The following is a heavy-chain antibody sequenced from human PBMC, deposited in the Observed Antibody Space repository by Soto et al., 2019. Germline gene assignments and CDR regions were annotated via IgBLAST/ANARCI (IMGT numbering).Heavy chain of an antibody. V-gene: IGHV4-34*01. CDR2: INHSGST. Sequence: PSETLSLTCAVYGGSFSGYYWSWIRQPPGKGLEWIGEINHSGSTNYNPSLKSRVTISVDTSKNQFSLKLSSVTAADTAVYYCARTYCSSTSCRLHYGVRAGDYMEVWGKGPTVTVSS. CDR1: GGSFSGYY. CDR3: ARTYCSSTSCRLHYGVRAGDYMEV. J-gene: IGHJ6*03. D-gene: IGHD2-2*01.